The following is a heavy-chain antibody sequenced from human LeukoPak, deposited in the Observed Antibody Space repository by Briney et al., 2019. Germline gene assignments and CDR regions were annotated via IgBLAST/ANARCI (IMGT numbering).Heavy chain of an antibody. V-gene: IGHV3-23*01. CDR2: ISGSGGST. D-gene: IGHD6-19*01. J-gene: IGHJ5*02. CDR1: GFTFSSYA. CDR3: AKGYSSGWFNWFDP. Sequence: GGSLRLSCAASGFTFSSYAMSWVRQAPGKGLEWVSAISGSGGSTYYADSVKGRFTISRDNSKNSLYLQMNSLRAEDTAVYYCAKGYSSGWFNWFDPWGQGTLVTVSS.